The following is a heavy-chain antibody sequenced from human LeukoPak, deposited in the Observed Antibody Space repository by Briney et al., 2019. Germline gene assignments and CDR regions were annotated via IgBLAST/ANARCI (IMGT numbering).Heavy chain of an antibody. V-gene: IGHV1-8*01. CDR2: INLNSGHT. D-gene: IGHD1-1*01. CDR3: ARDPGGVLDPGYYFDY. J-gene: IGHJ4*02. CDR1: GYTFTSYD. Sequence: ASVKVSCKASGYTFTSYDINWVRQATGQGLEWMGWINLNSGHTGFAQKFQGRVTLTWDTSISTAYMELSSLTSEDTAVYYCARDPGGVLDPGYYFDYWGQGTLVTVSS.